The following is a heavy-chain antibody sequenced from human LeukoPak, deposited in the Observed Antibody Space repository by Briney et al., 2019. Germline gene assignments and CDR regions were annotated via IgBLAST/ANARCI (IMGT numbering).Heavy chain of an antibody. D-gene: IGHD3-9*01. V-gene: IGHV1-2*02. CDR3: ARVQYYNILTGSFQY. Sequence: ASVKVSCKASGYTFTGHYIHWVRQAPGQGLEWMGWINPDSGDTKFAQKFQGRVSMTRDTSISTAYMELSGLRSDDTAYYFCARVQYYNILTGSFQYWGQGTLVTVSS. CDR2: INPDSGDT. J-gene: IGHJ4*02. CDR1: GYTFTGHY.